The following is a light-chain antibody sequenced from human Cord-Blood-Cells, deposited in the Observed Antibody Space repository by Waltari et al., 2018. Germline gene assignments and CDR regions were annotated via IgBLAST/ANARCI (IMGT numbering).Light chain of an antibody. V-gene: IGKV4-1*01. Sequence: DIMMTQSPDSLAVSLGERATINCKSSQSVLYSSNNKNYLAWYQQKPGQPPKLLIYWASTRESWVPDRFSGSGSGTDFTLTISSLQAEDVAVYYCQQYYSTPYTFGQGTKLEIK. CDR1: QSVLYSSNNKNY. CDR2: WAS. CDR3: QQYYSTPYT. J-gene: IGKJ2*01.